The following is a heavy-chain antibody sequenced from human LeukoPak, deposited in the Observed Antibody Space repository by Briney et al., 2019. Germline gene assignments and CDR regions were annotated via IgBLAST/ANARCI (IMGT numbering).Heavy chain of an antibody. V-gene: IGHV4-39*01. CDR2: ITYSGTT. Sequence: PSETLSLTCTVSGGSISSSSYYWGWIHQPPGKGLEWVGSITYSGTTYYNPSLKSRVTISVDTSKSQFSLKLTSVTAADTAVYYCAPAYIWGSFRTFNYRGQGTLVTVSS. J-gene: IGHJ4*02. CDR3: APAYIWGSFRTFNY. CDR1: GGSISSSSYY. D-gene: IGHD3-16*02.